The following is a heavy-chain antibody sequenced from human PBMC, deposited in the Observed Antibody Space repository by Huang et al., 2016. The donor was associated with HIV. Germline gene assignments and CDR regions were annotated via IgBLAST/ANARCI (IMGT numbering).Heavy chain of an antibody. CDR1: GGSINSYY. D-gene: IGHD1-1*01. CDR3: ARDGARRLFDY. CDR2: IYTNGTT. Sequence: HVQLQESGPGLMKPSETLSLTCTVSGGSINSYYGSWIRQPAGKGPEWIGRIYTNGTTIYNPSLRRRVTLSVDTAKNYVSLKLKSVTAADTAVYYCARDGARRLFDYWGQGAPVTVSS. J-gene: IGHJ4*02. V-gene: IGHV4-4*07.